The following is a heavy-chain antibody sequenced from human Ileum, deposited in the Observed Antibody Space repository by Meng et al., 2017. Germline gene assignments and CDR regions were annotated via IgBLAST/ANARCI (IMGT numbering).Heavy chain of an antibody. J-gene: IGHJ5*02. D-gene: IGHD6-19*01. CDR2: IGHSGIT. Sequence: QPQLQESGPGLVKPSEALSLTGIVLGGSISTSCYYWGWIRQPPGKGLEWIGSIGHSGITYYTPSLKSRVTVSIDTSKSQFSLKLTSXTAADTAVYYCVXSSGWVRTGFDPWGQGTLVTVSS. CDR1: GGSISTSCYY. V-gene: IGHV4-39*01. CDR3: VXSSGWVRTGFDP.